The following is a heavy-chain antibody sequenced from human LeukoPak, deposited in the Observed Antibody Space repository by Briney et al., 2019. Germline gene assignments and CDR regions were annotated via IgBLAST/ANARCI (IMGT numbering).Heavy chain of an antibody. CDR3: VRDFTNIRGGGYFDN. J-gene: IGHJ4*02. D-gene: IGHD2/OR15-2a*01. CDR1: GFPLSSFV. Sequence: PGRSLRLSCAASGFPLSSFVMLWLRDAPGKGVVGLADLWYDEGKIQSADSVKGRLTISRDYSKNTLYLQMNSLRAEDTAVYHCVRDFTNIRGGGYFDNWGQGTLVTVSS. V-gene: IGHV3-33*01. CDR2: LWYDEGKI.